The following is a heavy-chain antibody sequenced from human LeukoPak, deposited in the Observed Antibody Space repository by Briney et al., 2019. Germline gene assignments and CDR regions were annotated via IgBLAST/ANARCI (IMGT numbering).Heavy chain of an antibody. D-gene: IGHD1-14*01. V-gene: IGHV4-59*08. CDR2: IHYSGST. CDR3: ATGSRTDFDY. J-gene: IGHJ4*02. Sequence: SETLSLTCTVSGGSISSDFWSWLRQPPGKGLEWIGYIHYSGSTHYNPSFNSRVTISVDTSKNQFSLKLSSVTAADTAVYYCATGSRTDFDYWGQGTLVTVSS. CDR1: GGSISSDF.